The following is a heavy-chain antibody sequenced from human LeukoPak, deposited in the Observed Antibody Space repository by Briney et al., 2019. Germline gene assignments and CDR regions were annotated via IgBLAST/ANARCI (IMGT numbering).Heavy chain of an antibody. D-gene: IGHD3-22*01. CDR1: GFSFSSYG. CDR2: IGYDGSNK. V-gene: IGHV3-30*18. Sequence: GGSLRLSCAASGFSFSSYGIHWVRQAPGKGLEWVAAIGYDGSNKYYADSVKGRFTISRDNSKNTLYLQMNSLRTEDTAVYFCAKEIYYDSSAFFDYWGQGTLVTVSA. CDR3: AKEIYYDSSAFFDY. J-gene: IGHJ4*02.